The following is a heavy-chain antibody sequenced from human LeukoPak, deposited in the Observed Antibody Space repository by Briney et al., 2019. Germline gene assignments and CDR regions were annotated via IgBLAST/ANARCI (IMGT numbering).Heavy chain of an antibody. D-gene: IGHD2-15*01. CDR3: ARRGGPRYCSGGSCYRDAFDI. J-gene: IGHJ3*02. V-gene: IGHV4-59*01. CDR1: GGSISSYY. Sequence: SETLSLTCTVSGGSISSYYWSWIRQPPGKGLEWLGYIYYSGSTNYNPSLKSRVTISVDTSKNQFSLKLSSVTAADTAVYYCARRGGPRYCSGGSCYRDAFDIWGQGTMVTVSS. CDR2: IYYSGST.